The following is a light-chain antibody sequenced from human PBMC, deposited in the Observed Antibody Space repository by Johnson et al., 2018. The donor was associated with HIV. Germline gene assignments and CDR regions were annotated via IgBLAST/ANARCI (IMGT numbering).Light chain of an antibody. CDR1: SSNIGNNY. Sequence: QPVLTQPPSVSAAPGQKVTISCSGSSSNIGNNYVSWYQQLPGTAPKLLIYDNNKRPSGIPDRFSGSKSGTSATLGITGLQTGDEADYYGGIWDSSLSAYVFGTGTKVTVL. CDR3: GIWDSSLSAYV. CDR2: DNN. J-gene: IGLJ1*01. V-gene: IGLV1-51*01.